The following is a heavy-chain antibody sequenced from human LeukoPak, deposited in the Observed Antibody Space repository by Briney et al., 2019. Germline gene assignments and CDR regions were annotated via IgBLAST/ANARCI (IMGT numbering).Heavy chain of an antibody. V-gene: IGHV3-30-3*01. CDR1: GFTFSSYA. J-gene: IGHJ4*02. D-gene: IGHD1-26*01. CDR2: ISYDGSNK. CDR3: AREPSGSYRGGYFDY. Sequence: GGSLRLSCAASGFTFSSYAMHWVRQAPGKGLEWVAVISYDGSNKYYADSVKGRFTISRDNSKNTLYLQMNSLRAEDTAVYYCAREPSGSYRGGYFDYWGQGTLATVSS.